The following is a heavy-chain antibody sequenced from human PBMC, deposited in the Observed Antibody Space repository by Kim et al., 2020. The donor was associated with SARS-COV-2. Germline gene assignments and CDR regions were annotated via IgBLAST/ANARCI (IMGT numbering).Heavy chain of an antibody. CDR2: ITYIGAT. J-gene: IGHJ4*02. Sequence: SETLSLTCSVSGGSISGYYWSWIRQPPGGGLEWIGYITYIGATSYNPSLKSRVTISIDTSKKQFSLKVSSVTAADAAVYYCARSPHGGTWFDNWGQGTLVTVSS. V-gene: IGHV4-59*13. D-gene: IGHD1-26*01. CDR1: GGSISGYY. CDR3: ARSPHGGTWFDN.